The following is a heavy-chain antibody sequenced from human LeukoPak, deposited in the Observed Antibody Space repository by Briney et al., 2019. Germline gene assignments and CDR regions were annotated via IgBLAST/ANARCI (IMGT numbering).Heavy chain of an antibody. Sequence: PSETLSLTCTVSGGSISSYYWSWIRQPPGKGLEWIGYIYYSGSTNYNPSLKSRVTISVDTSKNQFSLKLSSVTAADTAVYYCAKHYDSSGYYQEAYNWFDPWGQGTLVTVSS. CDR2: IYYSGST. J-gene: IGHJ5*02. CDR1: GGSISSYY. D-gene: IGHD3-22*01. V-gene: IGHV4-59*01. CDR3: AKHYDSSGYYQEAYNWFDP.